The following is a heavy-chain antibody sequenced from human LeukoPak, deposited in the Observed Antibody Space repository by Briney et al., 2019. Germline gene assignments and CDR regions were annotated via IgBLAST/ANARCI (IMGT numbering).Heavy chain of an antibody. CDR1: GSSISSGDYY. CDR2: IYYSGST. Sequence: SETLSLTCTVSGSSISSGDYYWSWIRQPPGKGLEWIGYIYYSGSTYYNPSLKSRATISVDTSKNQFSLKLSSVTAADTAVYYCASSYYYDSSGFDYWGQGTLVTVSS. CDR3: ASSYYYDSSGFDY. J-gene: IGHJ4*02. V-gene: IGHV4-30-4*08. D-gene: IGHD3-22*01.